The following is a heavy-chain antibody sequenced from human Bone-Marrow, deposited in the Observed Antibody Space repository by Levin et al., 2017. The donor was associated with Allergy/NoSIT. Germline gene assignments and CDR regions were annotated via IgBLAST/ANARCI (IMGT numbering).Heavy chain of an antibody. CDR1: GFTFSNAW. CDR3: TTGQYDFWSGYPGGDY. Sequence: LSLTCAASGFTFSNAWMSWVRQAPGKGLEWVGRIKSKTDGGTTDYAAPVKGRFTISRDDSKNTLYLQMNSLKTEDTAVYYCTTGQYDFWSGYPGGDYWGQGTLVTVSS. J-gene: IGHJ4*02. V-gene: IGHV3-15*01. D-gene: IGHD3-3*01. CDR2: IKSKTDGGTT.